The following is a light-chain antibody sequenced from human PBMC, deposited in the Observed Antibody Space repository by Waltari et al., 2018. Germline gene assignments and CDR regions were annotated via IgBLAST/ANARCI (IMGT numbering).Light chain of an antibody. V-gene: IGLV4-69*01. J-gene: IGLJ3*02. CDR1: IGHVSIV. CDR3: QTGGHGTWV. Sequence: QVVMTQSPSASASLRPPVKPTSTLSIGHVSIVTARHLQQPEKGPRYLMKVNSDGSHSKGDEIPDRFSGSSSGAERYLTISSLQSEDEADYYCQTGGHGTWVFGGGTKLTVL. CDR2: VNSDGSH.